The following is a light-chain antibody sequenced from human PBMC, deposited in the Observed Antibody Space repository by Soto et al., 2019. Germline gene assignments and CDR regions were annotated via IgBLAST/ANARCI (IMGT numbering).Light chain of an antibody. CDR1: QSVSSSY. V-gene: IGKV3-20*01. CDR3: QQYGRCPYT. J-gene: IGKJ2*01. CDR2: GAS. Sequence: EIVLTQSPGTLSLSPGERATLSCRASQSVSSSYLAWYQQNPGQAPRLLIYGASSRATGIPDRFSGSGSGTDFTLSISRLEPEDFAVYYCQQYGRCPYTFGQGTKLEIK.